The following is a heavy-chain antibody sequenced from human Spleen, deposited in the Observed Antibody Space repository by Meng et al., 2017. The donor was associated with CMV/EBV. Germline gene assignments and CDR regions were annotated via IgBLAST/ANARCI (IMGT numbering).Heavy chain of an antibody. CDR1: GDFITSSDFY. J-gene: IGHJ4*02. CDR2: IYHSGST. Sequence: SETLSLTCSVSGDFITSSDFYWGWIRQPPGKGLEWIGSIYHSGSTYYNPSLKSRVTISVDTSKNQFSLNLTSVTAADTAVYYCARDGFLEWLPLDYWGQGTLVTVSS. CDR3: ARDGFLEWLPLDY. D-gene: IGHD3-3*01. V-gene: IGHV4-39*07.